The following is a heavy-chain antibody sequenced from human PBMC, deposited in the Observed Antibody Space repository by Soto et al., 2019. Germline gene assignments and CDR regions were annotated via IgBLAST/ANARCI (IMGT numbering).Heavy chain of an antibody. CDR2: IIPILGKA. D-gene: IGHD1-20*01. Sequence: QVQLVQSGAEVKKPGSSVKVSCKASGGTFSSYTISWVRQAPGQRLEWIGRIIPILGKANYAQKFQGRVTITAAKSTSTAYMELSSLGYEDTAVYYCARAYNCHDGDAFHIMGQGTMVTVSS. J-gene: IGHJ3*02. V-gene: IGHV1-69*08. CDR3: ARAYNCHDGDAFHI. CDR1: GGTFSSYT.